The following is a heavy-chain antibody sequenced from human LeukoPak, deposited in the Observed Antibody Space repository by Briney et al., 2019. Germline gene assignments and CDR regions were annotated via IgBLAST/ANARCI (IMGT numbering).Heavy chain of an antibody. D-gene: IGHD2-15*01. CDR2: FDPEDGET. Sequence: ASVKVSCKVSGYTLTELSMHWVRRAPGKGLEWMGGFDPEDGETIYAQKFQGRVTMTEDTSTDTAYMELSSLRSEDTAVYYCATGSGLYCSGGSCYSGDYWGQGTLVTVSS. CDR3: ATGSGLYCSGGSCYSGDY. CDR1: GYTLTELS. J-gene: IGHJ4*02. V-gene: IGHV1-24*01.